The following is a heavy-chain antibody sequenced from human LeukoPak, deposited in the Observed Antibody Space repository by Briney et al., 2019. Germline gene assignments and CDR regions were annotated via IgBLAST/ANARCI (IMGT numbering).Heavy chain of an antibody. J-gene: IGHJ4*02. CDR3: ARLHQGNSDY. V-gene: IGHV4-38-2*01. Sequence: PSETLSLTCAVSGYSISSGYYWGWIRQPPGKGLEWIGSIYHSGSTYYNPSLKSRVTISVDTSKNQFSLKLSSVTAADTAVYYCARLHQGNSDYWGPGTLVTVSS. CDR1: GYSISSGYY. CDR2: IYHSGST. D-gene: IGHD2-2*01.